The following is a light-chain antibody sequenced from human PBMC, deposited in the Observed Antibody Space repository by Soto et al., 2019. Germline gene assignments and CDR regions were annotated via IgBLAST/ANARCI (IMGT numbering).Light chain of an antibody. V-gene: IGKV2-28*01. CDR3: MQPLHTPWT. CDR2: LGS. J-gene: IGKJ1*01. Sequence: DIVMTQSPLSLPVTPGEPASISCRSSQSLLHSNGYNYLDWYLQKSGLSPQLLIYLGSTRASGVPDRFNGSGSGTDFTLKIRRVEAEDVGVYYCMQPLHTPWTFGQGTKVEIK. CDR1: QSLLHSNGYNY.